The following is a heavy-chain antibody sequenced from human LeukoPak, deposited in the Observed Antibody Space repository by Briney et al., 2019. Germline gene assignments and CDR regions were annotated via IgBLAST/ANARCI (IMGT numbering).Heavy chain of an antibody. CDR2: VYISGNT. J-gene: IGHJ3*02. CDR3: ARGPYSYDSSGAFDI. D-gene: IGHD3-22*01. CDR1: GGSISSYY. V-gene: IGHV4-4*07. Sequence: PSETLSLTCTVSGGSISSYYWSWIRQPAGKTLEWIGRVYISGNTIYNPSLKSRVTMSLDTSKNQFSLKLSSVTAADTAVYFCARGPYSYDSSGAFDIWGQGTMVTVSS.